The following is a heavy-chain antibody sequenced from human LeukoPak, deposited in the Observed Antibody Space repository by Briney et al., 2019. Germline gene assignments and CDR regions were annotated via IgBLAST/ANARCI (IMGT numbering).Heavy chain of an antibody. CDR1: GFTFSSYG. CDR3: ARNRIDSGSKYYFDY. Sequence: GGSLRLSCAASGFTFSSYGMHWVRQAPGKGLEWVAFIRYDGSNKYYADSVKGRLTISRDNSKNTLYLQMNSLRAEDTALYYCARNRIDSGSKYYFDYWGQGTLVTVSS. D-gene: IGHD3-10*01. CDR2: IRYDGSNK. J-gene: IGHJ4*02. V-gene: IGHV3-30*02.